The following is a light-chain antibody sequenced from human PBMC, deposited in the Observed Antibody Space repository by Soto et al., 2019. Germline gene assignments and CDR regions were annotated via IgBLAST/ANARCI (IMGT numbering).Light chain of an antibody. CDR2: AAS. V-gene: IGKV3-15*01. CDR1: QSVTTY. J-gene: IGKJ1*01. CDR3: QQYINWPRT. Sequence: EIVLTQSPGTLSLSPGERATLSCRASQSVTTYLAWYQQNPGQAPRLLIYAASTRATGIPARFSGSGSGTEFSLTISSLQSEDFAVYYCQQYINWPRTFGQGTKGDIK.